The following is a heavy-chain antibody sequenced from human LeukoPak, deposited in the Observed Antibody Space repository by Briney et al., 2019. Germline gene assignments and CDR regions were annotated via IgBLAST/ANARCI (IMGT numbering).Heavy chain of an antibody. V-gene: IGHV3-23*01. CDR2: ISGNGDDT. J-gene: IGHJ4*02. CDR1: GFTFGSYG. CDR3: AKVIPVAGKGY. D-gene: IGHD6-19*01. Sequence: GGSLRLSCAASGFTFGSYGMTWVRQAPGKGLEWVSTISGNGDDTFYADSVKGRFTISRDTSKNTLYLQLNSLRAEDTAVYYCAKVIPVAGKGYWGQGTLVTVSS.